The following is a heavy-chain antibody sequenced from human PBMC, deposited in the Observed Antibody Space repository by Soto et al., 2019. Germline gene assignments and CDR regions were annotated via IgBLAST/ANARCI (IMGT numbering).Heavy chain of an antibody. J-gene: IGHJ2*01. Sequence: QAQLVQSGAEVKKPGASVKVSCQAGGYNFADYGISWVRQAPGQVLEWVGWIGPYNGNTNYAQNLQDRVTMTTDTSTNTAYMELRSLRSDDTALYYCARCYCTVGSCYTCWHFDLWGRGTLLTVSS. CDR1: GYNFADYG. V-gene: IGHV1-18*01. D-gene: IGHD2-15*01. CDR3: ARCYCTVGSCYTCWHFDL. CDR2: IGPYNGNT.